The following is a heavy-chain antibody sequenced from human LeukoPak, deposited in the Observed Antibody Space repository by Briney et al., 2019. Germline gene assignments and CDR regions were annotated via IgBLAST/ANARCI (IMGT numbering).Heavy chain of an antibody. CDR2: FDPEDGET. Sequence: ASVKVSCKVSGYTLTELSMHWVRQAPGKGLEWMGGFDPEDGETIYAQKFQGRVTMTEDTSTDTAYMEPSSLRSDDTAVYYCARDLGDDIAVAEVGAFDIWGQGTMVTVSS. CDR3: ARDLGDDIAVAEVGAFDI. D-gene: IGHD6-19*01. J-gene: IGHJ3*02. CDR1: GYTLTELS. V-gene: IGHV1-24*01.